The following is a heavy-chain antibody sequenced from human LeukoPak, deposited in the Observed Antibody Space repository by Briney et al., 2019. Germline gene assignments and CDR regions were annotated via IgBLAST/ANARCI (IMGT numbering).Heavy chain of an antibody. D-gene: IGHD3-22*01. CDR3: AGRPDTSVVAIFDY. V-gene: IGHV1-2*02. Sequence: ASVKVSCKASGYTFTGYYVHWVRQVPGQGLEWMGWINPRSGGTNYAQKFQGRVTMTGDTSISTAYMELSSLSSDDTAVYFCAGRPDTSVVAIFDYWGQGTLVTISS. J-gene: IGHJ4*02. CDR2: INPRSGGT. CDR1: GYTFTGYY.